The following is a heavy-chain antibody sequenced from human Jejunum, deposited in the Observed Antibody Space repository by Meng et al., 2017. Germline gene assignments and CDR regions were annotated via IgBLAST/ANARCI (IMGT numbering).Heavy chain of an antibody. D-gene: IGHD6-13*01. CDR1: GASIRTSGDY. CDR2: LLTTGTA. V-gene: IGHV4-61*02. Sequence: SETLSLTCTVSGASIRTSGDYWTWVRQPAGKGLEWIGRLLTTGTANYNPSLKSRVTISLDTSKNQFSLNLTSVTAADTAVYYCARQTGGIYYFDSWGQGTLVTVSS. CDR3: ARQTGGIYYFDS. J-gene: IGHJ4*02.